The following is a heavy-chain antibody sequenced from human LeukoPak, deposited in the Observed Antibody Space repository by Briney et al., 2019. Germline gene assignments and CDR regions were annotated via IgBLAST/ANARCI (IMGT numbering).Heavy chain of an antibody. CDR2: MNPNSGNS. CDR3: AREGLDY. V-gene: IGHV1-8*01. Sequence: GVSVKVSCKASGYTFTNYDINWVQQATGQGLEWMGYMNPNSGNSAYAQKFQDRVTITTDASISTASMELSGLRSEDTALYYCAREGLDYWGQGTLVTVSS. CDR1: GYTFTNYD. J-gene: IGHJ4*02.